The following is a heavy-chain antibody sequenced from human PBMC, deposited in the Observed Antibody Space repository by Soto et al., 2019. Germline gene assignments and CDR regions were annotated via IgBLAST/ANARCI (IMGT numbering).Heavy chain of an antibody. V-gene: IGHV3-64*02. Sequence: GGSLRLSCATSGFPFSSFSMHWVRQAPGKGLEYVSDISYNEDSTYYADSVKDRFTISRDNSKSTLYLQMGSLRAEDMAVYYCARVVGSGNFDYWGQGTLVTVSS. D-gene: IGHD3-10*01. CDR3: ARVVGSGNFDY. CDR2: ISYNEDST. J-gene: IGHJ4*02. CDR1: GFPFSSFS.